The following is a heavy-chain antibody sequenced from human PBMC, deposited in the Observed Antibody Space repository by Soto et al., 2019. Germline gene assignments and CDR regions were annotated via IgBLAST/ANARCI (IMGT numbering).Heavy chain of an antibody. J-gene: IGHJ4*02. CDR1: GGSLSSGNYY. D-gene: IGHD2-2*01. V-gene: IGHV4-30-4*01. CDR3: ARYCSRTSCLNFDS. CDR2: IDYSGNT. Sequence: PSVTLSLTCTVSGGSLSSGNYYWSWIRQPPGKGLEWIGYIDYSGNTFYNPSLKSRLTISVDTSKNRFSLKLSSVTAADTAVYYCARYCSRTSCLNFDSWGRGTLVTVSS.